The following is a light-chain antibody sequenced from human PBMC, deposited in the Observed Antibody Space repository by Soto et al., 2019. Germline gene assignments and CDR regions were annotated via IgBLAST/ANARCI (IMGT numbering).Light chain of an antibody. Sequence: PGERATLSCRASQNINSDYLAWYQQKPGQAPRLLIYDASSRATGFPARFSGSGSGTEFTLTISSLQSEDVAVYYCQQHINWPLTFGGGTKVDIK. J-gene: IGKJ4*01. V-gene: IGKV3-15*01. CDR1: QNINSD. CDR3: QQHINWPLT. CDR2: DAS.